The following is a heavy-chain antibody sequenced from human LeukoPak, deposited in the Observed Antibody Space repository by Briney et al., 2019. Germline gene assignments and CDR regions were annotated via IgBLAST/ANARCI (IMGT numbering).Heavy chain of an antibody. J-gene: IGHJ4*02. V-gene: IGHV5-51*01. D-gene: IGHD6-6*01. CDR2: IYPGDSDT. CDR1: GYSFTSYW. Sequence: AESLKISCNGAGYSFTSYWIGWLRQMPGKSVEGMGIIYPGDSDTRYSPSFQGQVTISADKSISTAYLQWSSLKASDTAMYYCARSLFEYSSSDCWGQGTLVTVSS. CDR3: ARSLFEYSSSDC.